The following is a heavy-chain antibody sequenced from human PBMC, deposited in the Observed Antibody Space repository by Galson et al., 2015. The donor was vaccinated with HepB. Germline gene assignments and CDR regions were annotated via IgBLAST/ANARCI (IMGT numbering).Heavy chain of an antibody. J-gene: IGHJ6*02. CDR2: ISYDGSNK. Sequence: SLRLSCAASGFTFSSYGMHWVRQAPGKGLEWVAVISYDGSNKYYADSVKGRFTISRDNSKNTLYLQMNSLRAEDTAVYYCAKDHRHYDFWSGYYHYYYYYGMDVWGQGTTVTVSS. CDR1: GFTFSSYG. V-gene: IGHV3-30*18. CDR3: AKDHRHYDFWSGYYHYYYYYGMDV. D-gene: IGHD3-3*01.